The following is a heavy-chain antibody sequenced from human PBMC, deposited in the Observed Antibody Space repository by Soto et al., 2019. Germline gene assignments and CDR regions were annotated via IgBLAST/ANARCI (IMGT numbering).Heavy chain of an antibody. CDR3: SRGELLDWHNYFALDV. J-gene: IGHJ6*02. CDR1: GDSFNNDG. CDR2: IIPHFGPA. V-gene: IGHV1-69*06. Sequence: QVQLVQSGAEVKKPGSSVKVSCTASGDSFNNDGVNWVRQAPGQGLEWVGGIIPHFGPAKYPQKFQGRATITADTPTNTVFMELLSLTSDDTAIYYCSRGELLDWHNYFALDVWGQGTSVTVSS. D-gene: IGHD3-9*01.